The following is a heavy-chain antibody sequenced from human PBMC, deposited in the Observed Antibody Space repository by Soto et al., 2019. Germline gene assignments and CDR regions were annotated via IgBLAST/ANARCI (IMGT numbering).Heavy chain of an antibody. CDR2: IYSSGST. J-gene: IGHJ6*02. Sequence: PSETLSLTCTVSGGSISSYYWSWIRQSPGKGLEWIGYIYSSGSTNYNPSLKSRVTISVDTSKNQFSLNLSPVTAADTAVYFCAISIEGYYYYAMDVWGQGTTVTVSS. D-gene: IGHD2-15*01. CDR1: GGSISSYY. V-gene: IGHV4-59*08. CDR3: AISIEGYYYYAMDV.